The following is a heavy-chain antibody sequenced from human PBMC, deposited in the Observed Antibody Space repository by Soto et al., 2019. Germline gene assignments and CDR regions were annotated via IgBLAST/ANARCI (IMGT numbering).Heavy chain of an antibody. CDR2: IDWDDDK. J-gene: IGHJ4*02. Sequence: SGPTLVNPTQTLTLTCTFSGFSLSTSGMCVSWIRQPPGKALEWLALIDWDDDKYYSTSLKTRLTISKDTSKNQVVLTMTNMDPVDTATYYCARTLAYHSSGWYPLTDYCGQGTLVTVSS. CDR1: GFSLSTSGMC. V-gene: IGHV2-70*01. D-gene: IGHD6-19*01. CDR3: ARTLAYHSSGWYPLTDY.